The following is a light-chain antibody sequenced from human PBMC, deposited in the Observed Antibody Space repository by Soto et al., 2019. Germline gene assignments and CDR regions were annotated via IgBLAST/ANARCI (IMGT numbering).Light chain of an antibody. V-gene: IGKV3-20*01. CDR1: QSVPRSY. CDR2: GTS. CDR3: QQYGSSIT. Sequence: EIVLTQSPGTLSLSPGERATLSCRASQSVPRSYLAWYQQKPGQAPRLLIYGTSSRATGIPDRFSGGGSGTDFTLTISRLEPEDFAVFYCQQYGSSITFGQGTRLEIK. J-gene: IGKJ5*01.